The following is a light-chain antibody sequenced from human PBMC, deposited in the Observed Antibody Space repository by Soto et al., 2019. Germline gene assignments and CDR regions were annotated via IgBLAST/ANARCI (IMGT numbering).Light chain of an antibody. Sequence: EIVLTQSPGILSLSPGERATLSCRPSQSVSSSFLAWYQQKPGQAPRLLIFGASSRGTGIPDRFSGSGSGTVFTLSISRLESADFAVYYCQQYGAAFLYTFGQGTKVEIK. V-gene: IGKV3-20*01. CDR1: QSVSSSF. CDR2: GAS. CDR3: QQYGAAFLYT. J-gene: IGKJ2*01.